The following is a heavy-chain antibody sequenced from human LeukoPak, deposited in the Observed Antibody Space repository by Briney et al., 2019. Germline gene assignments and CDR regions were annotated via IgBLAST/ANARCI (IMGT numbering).Heavy chain of an antibody. Sequence: GGSLRLSCAASGFTFSSYAMSWVREAPGKGPEWVSAISGTDGGTFYAGSVTGRFTVSRDNSKNTLHLQMNSLRAEDTAVYYCAKGVRNSGWTGDYFDYWGLGTLVTVSS. CDR2: ISGTDGGT. J-gene: IGHJ4*02. V-gene: IGHV3-23*01. D-gene: IGHD6-19*01. CDR1: GFTFSSYA. CDR3: AKGVRNSGWTGDYFDY.